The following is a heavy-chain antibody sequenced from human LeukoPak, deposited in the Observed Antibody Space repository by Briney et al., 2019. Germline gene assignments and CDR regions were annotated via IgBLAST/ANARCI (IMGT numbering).Heavy chain of an antibody. D-gene: IGHD2-21*02. CDR3: ARDYCGGDCFPDY. CDR2: INPNSGDT. Sequence: ASVKVSCKASGYTFTGYYVHWVRQAPGQGLEWMGRINPNSGDTNYAQKFQGRVTMTRDTSISTAYMELSRLRSDDTAVYYCARDYCGGDCFPDYWGQGTLVTVSS. CDR1: GYTFTGYY. J-gene: IGHJ4*02. V-gene: IGHV1-2*06.